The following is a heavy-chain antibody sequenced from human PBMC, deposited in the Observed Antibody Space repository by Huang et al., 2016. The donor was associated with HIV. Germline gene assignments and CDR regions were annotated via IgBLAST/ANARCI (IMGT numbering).Heavy chain of an antibody. CDR2: VYDSGTT. D-gene: IGHD6-19*01. CDR3: VRDQGRLAVGGIDNWFDP. Sequence: QVRLQESGPGLVKPSETLSLSCTVSGDSVSSHYWGWIRHPPWKGLEWVGTVYDSGTTKYNPRRNSRITISVDTSKNGFSLNITSVSAADTAMYFCVRDQGRLAVGGIDNWFDPWGQGALVTVSS. J-gene: IGHJ5*02. V-gene: IGHV4-59*02. CDR1: GDSVSSHY.